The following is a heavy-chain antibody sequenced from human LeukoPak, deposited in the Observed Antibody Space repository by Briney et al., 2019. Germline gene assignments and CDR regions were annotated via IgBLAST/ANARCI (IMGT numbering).Heavy chain of an antibody. CDR1: GHTFTSYD. J-gene: IGHJ3*02. CDR3: ARSTGSDAFDI. D-gene: IGHD2-2*01. Sequence: ASVKVSCKASGHTFTSYDINWVRQATGQGLEWMGWMNPNSGNTGHAQKFQGRVTMTRNTSISTAYMELSSLRSEDTAVYYCARSTGSDAFDIWGQGTMVTVSS. V-gene: IGHV1-8*01. CDR2: MNPNSGNT.